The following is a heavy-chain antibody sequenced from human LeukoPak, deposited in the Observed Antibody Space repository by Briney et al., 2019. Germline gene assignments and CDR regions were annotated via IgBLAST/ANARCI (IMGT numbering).Heavy chain of an antibody. CDR3: ARDIGTTVTPPYYYGMDV. Sequence: GGSLRLSCAASGFTFSSYGMHWVRQAPGKGLEWVAVISYDGSNKYYADSVKGRFTISRDNSKNTLYLQMNSLRAEDTAVYYCARDIGTTVTPPYYYGMDVWGQGTTVTVSS. D-gene: IGHD4-17*01. J-gene: IGHJ6*02. V-gene: IGHV3-30*03. CDR1: GFTFSSYG. CDR2: ISYDGSNK.